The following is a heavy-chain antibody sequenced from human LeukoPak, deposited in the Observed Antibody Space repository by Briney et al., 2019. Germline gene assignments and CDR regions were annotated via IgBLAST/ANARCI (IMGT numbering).Heavy chain of an antibody. D-gene: IGHD6-6*01. V-gene: IGHV6-1*01. Sequence: SQTLSLTCAISGDSVSSNSATWNWIRQSPSRGLEWLGRTYYRSQWYNDYAVSVKSRITINPDTSKNQFSLQLNSATPEDTAVYYCARRGPAGSSSSGMDVWGQRDHGHRLL. CDR3: ARRGPAGSSSSGMDV. CDR2: TYYRSQWYN. J-gene: IGHJ6*04. CDR1: GDSVSSNSAT.